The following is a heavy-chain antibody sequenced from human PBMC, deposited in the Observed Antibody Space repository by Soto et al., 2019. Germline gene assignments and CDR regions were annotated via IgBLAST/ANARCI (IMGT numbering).Heavy chain of an antibody. CDR1: GFTFSSYG. Sequence: PGGSLRLSCAASGFTFSSYGMHWVRQAPGKGLEWVAVIWYDGSNKYYADSVKSRFTISRDNSKNTLYLQMNSLRAEDTAVYYCAREREAESFDYWRQGTLVTVSS. J-gene: IGHJ4*02. D-gene: IGHD2-15*01. CDR3: AREREAESFDY. V-gene: IGHV3-33*01. CDR2: IWYDGSNK.